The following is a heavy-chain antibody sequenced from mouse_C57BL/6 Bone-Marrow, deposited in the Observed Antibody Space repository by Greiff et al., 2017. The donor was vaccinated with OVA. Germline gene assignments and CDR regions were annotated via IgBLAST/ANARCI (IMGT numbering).Heavy chain of an antibody. Sequence: EVQLQESGTVLARPGASVKMSCKTSGYTFTSYWMHWVKQRPGQGLEWIGAIYPGNSDTSYNQKFKGKAKLTAVTSASTAYMELSSLTNEDSAVYHCTEGNYLYFDVWGTGTTVTASS. V-gene: IGHV1-5*01. CDR2: IYPGNSDT. CDR3: TEGNYLYFDV. D-gene: IGHD2-1*01. J-gene: IGHJ1*03. CDR1: GYTFTSYW.